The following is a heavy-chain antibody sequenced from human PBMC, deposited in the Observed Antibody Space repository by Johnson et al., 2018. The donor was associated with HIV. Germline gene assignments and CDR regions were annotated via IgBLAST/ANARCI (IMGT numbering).Heavy chain of an antibody. V-gene: IGHV3-15*01. CDR2: IKSKTDCGTT. CDR1: GFTFSNAW. Sequence: VQLVESGGGFVQPGGSLRLSCAASGFTFSNAWMTWVRQAPGKGLECVGRIKSKTDCGTTDYAAIVKGRFSISRDDSKNTLYLQMNSLKTEDTAVYYCTTEKHAPRAFDIWGQGTMVTVSS. D-gene: IGHD2-2*01. J-gene: IGHJ3*02. CDR3: TTEKHAPRAFDI.